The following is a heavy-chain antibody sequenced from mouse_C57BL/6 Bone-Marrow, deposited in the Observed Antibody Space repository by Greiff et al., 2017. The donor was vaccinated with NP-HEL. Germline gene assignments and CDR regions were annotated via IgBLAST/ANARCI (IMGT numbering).Heavy chain of an antibody. J-gene: IGHJ4*01. CDR1: GYTFTSYW. Sequence: QVQLQQPGAELVMPGASVKLSCKASGYTFTSYWMHWVKQRPGQGLEWIGEIDPSDSYTNYNQKFKGKSTLTVDKSSSTAYMQLSSLTSEDSAVYYCAISFYYYGSNYAMDYWGQGTSVTVSS. V-gene: IGHV1-69*01. CDR3: AISFYYYGSNYAMDY. D-gene: IGHD1-1*01. CDR2: IDPSDSYT.